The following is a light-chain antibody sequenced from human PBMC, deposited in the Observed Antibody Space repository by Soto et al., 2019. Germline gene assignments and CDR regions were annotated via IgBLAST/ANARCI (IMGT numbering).Light chain of an antibody. J-gene: IGLJ2*01. CDR3: GSKAGSNKHVV. CDR1: NSDIGASNS. V-gene: IGLV2-8*01. CDR2: EVT. Sequence: QSALTQPPSASGSPGQSVTISCAGSNSDIGASNSVSWYQQHPGKAPKLLISEVTKRPSGVPDRFSGSKSGNTASLTVSGLQAEDEADYYCGSKAGSNKHVVFGGGTKLPS.